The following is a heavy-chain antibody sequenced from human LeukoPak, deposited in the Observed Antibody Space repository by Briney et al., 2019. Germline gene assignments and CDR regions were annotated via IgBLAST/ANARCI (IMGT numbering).Heavy chain of an antibody. V-gene: IGHV1-69*05. J-gene: IGHJ6*03. D-gene: IGHD5-18*01. Sequence: SVKVSCKASGGTFSSYAISWVRQAPGQGLEWIGGIIRIFGTANYAQKFQGRVTITTDESTSTAYMELSSLRSEDTAVYYCARGRWIQLWSSYYYYYMDVWGKGTTVTVSS. CDR3: ARGRWIQLWSSYYYYYMDV. CDR1: GGTFSSYA. CDR2: IIRIFGTA.